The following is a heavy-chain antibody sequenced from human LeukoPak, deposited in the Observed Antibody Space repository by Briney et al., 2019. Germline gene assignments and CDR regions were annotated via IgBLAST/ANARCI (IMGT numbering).Heavy chain of an antibody. D-gene: IGHD6-19*01. CDR2: INPNSGGT. CDR3: ARDSSGWLRYYYYYMDV. J-gene: IGHJ6*03. V-gene: IGHV1-2*02. Sequence: ASVKVSCKASGYTFTGYYMHWVRQAPGQGLEWMGWINPNSGGTNYAQKFQGRDTMTRDTSISTAYMELSRLRSDDTAVYYCARDSSGWLRYYYYYMDVWGKGTTVTVSS. CDR1: GYTFTGYY.